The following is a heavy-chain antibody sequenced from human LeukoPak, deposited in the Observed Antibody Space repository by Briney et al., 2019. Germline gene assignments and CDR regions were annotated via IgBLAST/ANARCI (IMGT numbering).Heavy chain of an antibody. V-gene: IGHV3-48*04. J-gene: IGHJ3*02. CDR3: ARKAQTGSHSGPFDI. CDR1: RFTFSSHA. Sequence: QPGGSLRLSCAASRFTFSSHAMNWVRQAPGKGLEWISSISTDSLTIKYADFVSGQFTISRDNAEHLLFLQMNSLRAEDTAVYYCARKAQTGSHSGPFDIWGQGTLVTVSS. CDR2: ISTDSLTI. D-gene: IGHD1-26*01.